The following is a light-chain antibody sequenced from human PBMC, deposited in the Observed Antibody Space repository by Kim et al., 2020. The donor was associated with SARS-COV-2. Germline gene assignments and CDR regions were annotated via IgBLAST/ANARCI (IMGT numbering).Light chain of an antibody. V-gene: IGLV1-47*01. Sequence: GHGITISFSESRSKIGINEVSWYPQLPVTAPKLLIYRGIQRPSGVPDRFSGSKSGTSASLAISGLRSEDEADYYCAAWDDSLSGRVFGGGTQLTVL. CDR2: RGI. J-gene: IGLJ2*01. CDR3: AAWDDSLSGRV. CDR1: RSKIGINE.